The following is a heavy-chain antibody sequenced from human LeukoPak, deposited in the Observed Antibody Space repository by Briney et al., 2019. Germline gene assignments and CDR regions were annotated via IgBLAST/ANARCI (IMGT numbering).Heavy chain of an antibody. D-gene: IGHD4-17*01. Sequence: SQTLSLTCTVSTCSISSGSYAWHWLRQPAGKGLEWIARIYTSESTNYNPSLKSRSTMSVDTSKNQFSRKLTSVTAADTAVYYCARGPGEVTRESFDYLGEGGLVTVS. V-gene: IGHV4-61*02. CDR1: TCSISSGSYA. J-gene: IGHJ4*02. CDR2: IYTSEST. CDR3: ARGPGEVTRESFDY.